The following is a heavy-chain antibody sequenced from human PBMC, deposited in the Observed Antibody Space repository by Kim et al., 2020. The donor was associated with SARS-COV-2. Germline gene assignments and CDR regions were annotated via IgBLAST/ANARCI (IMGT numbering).Heavy chain of an antibody. V-gene: IGHV3-23*01. Sequence: GGSLRLSCAASGFTFHNYVMRWVRQAPGKGLEWVSSIYARGGTTFYADSVKGRFTISRDNSKNTLYLQMNSLSAEDTAEYYCAKDSGSDSMGCWGQGTL. J-gene: IGHJ4*02. CDR1: GFTFHNYV. CDR2: IYARGGTT. CDR3: AKDSGSDSMGC. D-gene: IGHD3-10*01.